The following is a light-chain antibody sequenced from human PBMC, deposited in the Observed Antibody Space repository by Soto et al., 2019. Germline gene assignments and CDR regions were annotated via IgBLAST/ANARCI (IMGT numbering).Light chain of an antibody. J-gene: IGKJ3*01. Sequence: EIVLTQSPATLSLSPGERATLSCRASQSVSSHLAWYQQKPGQPPRLLIYDASTRTTGIPARFSGSGSATNFTLPTSSLVPEDYAVYYCQQRSDWPRITFGPGTKVDIK. CDR3: QQRSDWPRIT. V-gene: IGKV3-11*01. CDR2: DAS. CDR1: QSVSSH.